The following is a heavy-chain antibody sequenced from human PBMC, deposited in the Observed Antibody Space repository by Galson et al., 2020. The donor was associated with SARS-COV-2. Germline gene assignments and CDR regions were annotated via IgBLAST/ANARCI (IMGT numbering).Heavy chain of an antibody. Sequence: ASVKVSCKASGYTFTSYAMHWVRQAPGQRLEWMGWINAGNGNTKYSQKFQGRVTITRDTSASTAYMELSSLRSEDTAVYYCARGGDFWSGYLNWFDPWGQGTLVTVSS. CDR2: INAGNGNT. V-gene: IGHV1-3*01. J-gene: IGHJ5*02. CDR1: GYTFTSYA. D-gene: IGHD3-3*01. CDR3: ARGGDFWSGYLNWFDP.